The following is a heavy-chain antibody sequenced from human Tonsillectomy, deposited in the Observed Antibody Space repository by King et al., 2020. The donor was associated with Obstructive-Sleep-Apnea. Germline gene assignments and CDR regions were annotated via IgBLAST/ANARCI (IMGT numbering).Heavy chain of an antibody. D-gene: IGHD4-17*01. CDR3: AKASARVGTTPDF. Sequence: VQLVESGGGVVQPGGSLRLSCAASGFTFTTFGMHWVRQAPGKGLEWVAFLRYDGINKYYAESVKGRFTISRDISKNTLHLQMNSPRAEDTAVYYCAKASARVGTTPDFWGQGTLVTVSS. CDR2: LRYDGINK. J-gene: IGHJ4*02. V-gene: IGHV3-30*02. CDR1: GFTFTTFG.